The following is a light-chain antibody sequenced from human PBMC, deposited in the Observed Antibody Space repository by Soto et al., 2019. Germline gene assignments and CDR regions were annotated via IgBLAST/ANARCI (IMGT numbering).Light chain of an antibody. CDR2: EVS. CDR1: SSDVGGYNY. V-gene: IGLV2-14*01. CDR3: SSFTSINTWV. Sequence: QSVLTQPASVSGSPGQSITISCTGTSSDVGGYNYVSWYQQHPGKAPKLMTYEVSDRPSGVSNRFSGSKSGNTASLTISGLQAEDEADYYCSSFTSINTWVFGGGTKVTVL. J-gene: IGLJ3*02.